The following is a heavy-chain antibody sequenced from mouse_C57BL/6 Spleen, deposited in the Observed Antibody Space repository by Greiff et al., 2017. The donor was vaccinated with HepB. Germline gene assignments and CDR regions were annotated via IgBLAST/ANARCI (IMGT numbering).Heavy chain of an antibody. V-gene: IGHV1-20*01. CDR2: INPYNGDT. CDR1: GYSFTGYF. D-gene: IGHD2-4*01. CDR3: ARGYYDYPYYAMDY. J-gene: IGHJ4*01. Sequence: EVQLQQSGPELVKPGDSVKISCKASGYSFTGYFMNWVMQSHGKSLEWIGRINPYNGDTFYNQKFKGKATLTVDKSSSTAHMELRSLTSEDSAVYYCARGYYDYPYYAMDYWGQGTSVTVSS.